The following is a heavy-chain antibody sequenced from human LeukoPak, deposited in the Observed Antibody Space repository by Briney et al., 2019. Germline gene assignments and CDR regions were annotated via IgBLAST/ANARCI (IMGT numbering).Heavy chain of an antibody. CDR1: GYTFTGYY. CDR2: INPNSGGT. D-gene: IGHD1-1*01. J-gene: IGHJ3*02. CDR3: ARVDETAGYNWNDEGDAFDI. V-gene: IGHV1-2*02. Sequence: ASVKVSCKASGYTFTGYYMHWVRQAPGQGLEWMGWINPNSGGTNYAQKFQGRVTMTRDTSISTAYMELSRLRSDDTAVYYCARVDETAGYNWNDEGDAFDIWGQGTMVTVSS.